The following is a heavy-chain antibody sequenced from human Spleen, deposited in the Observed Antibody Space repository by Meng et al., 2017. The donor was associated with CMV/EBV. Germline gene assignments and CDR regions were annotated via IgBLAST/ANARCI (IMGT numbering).Heavy chain of an antibody. D-gene: IGHD3-16*01. J-gene: IGHJ4*02. CDR2: IDTDGTIT. Sequence: LGGAGGGFILPGGFLGLSCHDSGFTFRGYVMDWVRQVPGEGLVWVSRIDTDGTITSYAESVKGRFTISRDNAKNTLYLQMNDLRADDSGVYYCARDVCGARDYWGQGTLVTVSS. V-gene: IGHV3-74*01. CDR3: ARDVCGARDY. CDR1: GFTFRGYV.